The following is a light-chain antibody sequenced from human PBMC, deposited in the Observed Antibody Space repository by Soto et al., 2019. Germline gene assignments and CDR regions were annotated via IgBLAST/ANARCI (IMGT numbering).Light chain of an antibody. Sequence: EIVLTQSPGTLSLSPGERATLSCRASQSVSSSYLAWYQQKPGQAPRLLIYGASSRDTGIPDRFSGSGSGPDLALPIGRLEPEDFAGYYCQQYGRSLCPFGQGPEPEIK. CDR1: QSVSSSY. CDR2: GAS. V-gene: IGKV3-20*01. CDR3: QQYGRSLCP. J-gene: IGKJ2*02.